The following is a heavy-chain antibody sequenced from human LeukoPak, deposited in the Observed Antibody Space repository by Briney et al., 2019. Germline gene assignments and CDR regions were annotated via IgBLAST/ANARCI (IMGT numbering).Heavy chain of an antibody. CDR3: AREYSSSWSPYYYYGMDV. D-gene: IGHD6-13*01. V-gene: IGHV3-53*01. Sequence: GGSLRLSCAASGFTVSSNYMSWVRQAPGKGLEWVSVIYSGGSTYYADSVKGRFTISRDNSKNTLYLQMNSLRAEDTAVYYCAREYSSSWSPYYYYGMDVWGQGTTVTVSS. J-gene: IGHJ6*02. CDR2: IYSGGST. CDR1: GFTVSSNY.